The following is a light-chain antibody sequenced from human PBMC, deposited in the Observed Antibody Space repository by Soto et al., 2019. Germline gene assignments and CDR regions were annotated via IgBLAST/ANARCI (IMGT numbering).Light chain of an antibody. Sequence: QSALAQPASVSGSRGQSITISCTGTSGDVGRYNYVSWFQQHPGKVPKLIISDVNNWPSGVSDRFSGSKSGNTASLTISGLQPEDEADYYCSSFTTSSTFVFGTGTKVTVL. J-gene: IGLJ1*01. CDR1: SGDVGRYNY. V-gene: IGLV2-14*03. CDR2: DVN. CDR3: SSFTTSSTFV.